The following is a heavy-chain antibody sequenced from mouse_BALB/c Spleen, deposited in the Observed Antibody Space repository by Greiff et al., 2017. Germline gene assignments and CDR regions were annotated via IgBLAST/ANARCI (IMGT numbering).Heavy chain of an antibody. V-gene: IGHV5-6-5*01. CDR3: AREGLRPYYYAMDY. D-gene: IGHD1-2*01. CDR2: ISSGGST. J-gene: IGHJ4*01. Sequence: DVMLVESGGGLVKPGGSLKLSCAASGFTFSSYAMSWVRQTPEKRLEWVASISSGGSTYYPDSVKGRFTISRDNARNILYLQMSSLRSEDTAMYYCAREGLRPYYYAMDYWGQGTSVTVSS. CDR1: GFTFSSYA.